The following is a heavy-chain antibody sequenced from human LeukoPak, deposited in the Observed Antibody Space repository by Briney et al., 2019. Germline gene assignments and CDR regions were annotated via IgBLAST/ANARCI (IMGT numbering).Heavy chain of an antibody. V-gene: IGHV3-30*02. CDR2: IRYDGSNK. CDR3: AKEGYSSGWYGYDAFDI. D-gene: IGHD6-19*01. J-gene: IGHJ3*02. Sequence: GGSLRLSCAESGFTFSSYGMHWVRQAPGKGLEWVAFIRYDGSNKYYADSVKGRFTISRDNSKNTLYLQMNSLRAEDTAVYYCAKEGYSSGWYGYDAFDIWGQGTMVTVSS. CDR1: GFTFSSYG.